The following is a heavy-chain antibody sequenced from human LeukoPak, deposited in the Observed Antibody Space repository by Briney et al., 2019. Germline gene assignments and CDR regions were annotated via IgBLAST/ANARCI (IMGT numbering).Heavy chain of an antibody. CDR2: IYPGDSDT. CDR3: ARRGYCSGGSCYSSWFDP. V-gene: IGHV5-51*01. CDR1: GYSFTSYW. J-gene: IGHJ5*02. D-gene: IGHD2-15*01. Sequence: NRGESLKISCKGSGYSFTSYWIGWVRQMPGKGLEWMGIIYPGDSDTRYSPSFQGQVTISADKSISTAYLQWSSLKASDTAMYYCARRGYCSGGSCYSSWFDPWGQGTLVTVSS.